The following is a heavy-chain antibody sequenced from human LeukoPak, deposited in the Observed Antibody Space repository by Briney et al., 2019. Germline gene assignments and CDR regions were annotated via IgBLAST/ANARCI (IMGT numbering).Heavy chain of an antibody. CDR2: IRYDGSNK. J-gene: IGHJ6*03. D-gene: IGHD2-21*01. Sequence: GGSLRLSCAASGFTFSSYGMHWVRQAPGKGLEWVAFIRYDGSNKYYADSVKGRFTISRDNSKNTLYLQMNSLRAEDTAVYYCAKLLTYYYMDVWGKGPTVTVSS. CDR1: GFTFSSYG. CDR3: AKLLTYYYMDV. V-gene: IGHV3-30*02.